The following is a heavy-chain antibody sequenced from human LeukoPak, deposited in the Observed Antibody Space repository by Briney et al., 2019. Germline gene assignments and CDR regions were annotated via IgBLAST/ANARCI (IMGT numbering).Heavy chain of an antibody. CDR1: GFTFSNFA. J-gene: IGHJ4*02. D-gene: IGHD6-19*01. V-gene: IGHV3-30*09. Sequence: PGGSLRLSCAASGFTFSNFAMNWVRRAPGKGLEWVAFISYDGSIKSYADPVKGRFAVSRDNSKNTLYLQMNSLRPEDTAFYYCAKSYDNGWYVCDYWGQGTLVTVSS. CDR2: ISYDGSIK. CDR3: AKSYDNGWYVCDY.